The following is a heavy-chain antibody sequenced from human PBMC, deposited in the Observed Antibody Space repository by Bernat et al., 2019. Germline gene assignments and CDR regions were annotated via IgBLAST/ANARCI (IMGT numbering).Heavy chain of an antibody. D-gene: IGHD4-17*01. Sequence: QVQLVQSGAEVKKPGASVKVSCKASGYTFTSYGISWVRQAPGQGLEWMGWISAYNGNTNYAQKLQGRVTMTTDTSTSTAYMELRSLRSDDTAVYYCARDRPMTTVTTGAYYYMDVWGKGTTVNVSS. J-gene: IGHJ6*03. CDR2: ISAYNGNT. V-gene: IGHV1-18*01. CDR3: ARDRPMTTVTTGAYYYMDV. CDR1: GYTFTSYG.